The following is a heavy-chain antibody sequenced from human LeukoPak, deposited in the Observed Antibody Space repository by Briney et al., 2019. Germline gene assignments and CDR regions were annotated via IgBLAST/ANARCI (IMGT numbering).Heavy chain of an antibody. V-gene: IGHV4-39*01. Sequence: PSETLSLTCTVSGGSISSSSYYWGWIRQPPGKGREGVGSIYYSGSTYYNPSLKSRVTISVDTSKNQFSLKRSSVTAADTAVYYCASLKYYYDSSGYSVWGQGTLVTVSS. CDR2: IYYSGST. J-gene: IGHJ4*02. D-gene: IGHD3-22*01. CDR3: ASLKYYYDSSGYSV. CDR1: GGSISSSSYY.